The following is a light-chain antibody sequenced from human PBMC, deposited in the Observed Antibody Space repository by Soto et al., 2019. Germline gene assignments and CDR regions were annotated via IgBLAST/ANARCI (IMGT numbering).Light chain of an antibody. CDR1: SSDVGAYSY. J-gene: IGLJ1*01. CDR2: DVT. Sequence: QSVLTQPASVSGPPGQSITISCTGTSSDVGAYSYVSWYQQHPGKAPKLMIYDVTHRPSGVSNRFSGSKSGNTASLTISGLQTEDEADYYCASYTSSSTLLYVFGTGTKLTVL. V-gene: IGLV2-14*03. CDR3: ASYTSSSTLLYV.